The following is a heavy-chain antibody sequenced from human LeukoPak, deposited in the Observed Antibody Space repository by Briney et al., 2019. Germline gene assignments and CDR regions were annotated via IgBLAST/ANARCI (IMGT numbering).Heavy chain of an antibody. J-gene: IGHJ4*02. CDR2: IKADGSEE. CDR1: GFTFGSNW. V-gene: IGHV3-7*01. CDR3: ARSTLSAAGDY. Sequence: GGSLRLSCAASGFTFGSNWMTWVRRAPGRGLEWVANIKADGSEESYADSVKGRFTISRDNAKNLVFLQMNSLRTEDTAVYYCARSTLSAAGDYRGQGTLVSVSS. D-gene: IGHD6-13*01.